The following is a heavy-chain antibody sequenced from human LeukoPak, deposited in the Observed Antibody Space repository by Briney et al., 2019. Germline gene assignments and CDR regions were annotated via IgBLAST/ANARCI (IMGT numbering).Heavy chain of an antibody. CDR2: INPNSGGT. Sequence: ASVKVSCKASGYTFTGYYMHWVRQAPGQGLEWMGWINPNSGGTNYAQKFQGRVTMTRYTSISTAYMELSRLRSDDTAVYYWARDRMGYYYDSSGYYFYWGQGTLVTVSS. V-gene: IGHV1-2*02. J-gene: IGHJ4*02. D-gene: IGHD3-22*01. CDR1: GYTFTGYY. CDR3: ARDRMGYYYDSSGYYFY.